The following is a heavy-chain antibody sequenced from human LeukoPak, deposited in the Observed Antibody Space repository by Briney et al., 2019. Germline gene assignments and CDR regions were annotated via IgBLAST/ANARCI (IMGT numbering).Heavy chain of an antibody. CDR3: AKDIVWGSYRRFDY. CDR2: ISYDGSNK. J-gene: IGHJ4*02. V-gene: IGHV3-30-3*01. D-gene: IGHD3-16*02. CDR1: GFTFSSYA. Sequence: GGSLRLSCAASGFTFSSYAMHWVRQAPGKGLEWVAVISYDGSNKYYADSVKGRFTISRDNSKNSLYLQMNSLRAEDTAVYYCAKDIVWGSYRRFDYWGQGTLVTVSS.